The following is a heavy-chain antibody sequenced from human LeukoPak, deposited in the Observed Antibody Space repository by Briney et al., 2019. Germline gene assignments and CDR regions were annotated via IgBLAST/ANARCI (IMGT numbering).Heavy chain of an antibody. CDR2: INHSGST. V-gene: IGHV4-34*01. Sequence: PSETLSLTCTVSGCSISSYYWSWIRQPPGKGLEWIGEINHSGSTNYNPSLKSRVTISVDTSKNQFSLKLSSVTAADTAVYYCARGKTGSYNPSFDYWGQGTLVTVSS. D-gene: IGHD1-26*01. CDR3: ARGKTGSYNPSFDY. J-gene: IGHJ4*02. CDR1: GCSISSYY.